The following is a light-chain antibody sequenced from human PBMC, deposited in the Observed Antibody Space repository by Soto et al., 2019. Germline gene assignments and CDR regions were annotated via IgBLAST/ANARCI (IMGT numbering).Light chain of an antibody. CDR3: QQYNSYSF. J-gene: IGKJ2*01. Sequence: DIQMTQSPSTLSASVGDRVTITCRASQSISSWLAWYQQKPGKAPKLLIYDASSLESGVPSRFSGGGSGTEFTLTISSLQPDDFATYYCQQYNSYSFFGQGTKLEIK. CDR2: DAS. V-gene: IGKV1-5*01. CDR1: QSISSW.